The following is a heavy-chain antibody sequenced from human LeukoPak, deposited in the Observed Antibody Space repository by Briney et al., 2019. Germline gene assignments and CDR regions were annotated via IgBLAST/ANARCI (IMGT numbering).Heavy chain of an antibody. J-gene: IGHJ4*02. CDR1: GYTFTGYY. CDR2: INPNSGGT. D-gene: IGHD3-22*01. CDR3: ARIYYYDSSGFPGFDY. V-gene: IGHV1-2*02. Sequence: ASVKVSCKASGYTFTGYYMHWVRQAPGQGLEWMGWINPNSGGTNYAQKFQGRVTMTRDTSISTAYMELSRLRSDDTAVYYCARIYYYDSSGFPGFDYWGQGTLVTVSS.